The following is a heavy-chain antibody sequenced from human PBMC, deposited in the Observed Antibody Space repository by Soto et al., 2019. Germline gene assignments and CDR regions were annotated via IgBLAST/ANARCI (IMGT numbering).Heavy chain of an antibody. CDR2: IIPIFGTA. CDR3: ARDLGVGGTHPFDY. D-gene: IGHD2-15*01. CDR1: GGTFSSYA. V-gene: IGHV1-69*13. Sequence: SVKVSCKASGGTFSSYAISWVRQAPGQGLEWMGGIIPIFGTANYAQKFQGRVTITADESTSTAYVELSSLRSEDTAVYYCARDLGVGGTHPFDYWGQGTLVTVSS. J-gene: IGHJ4*02.